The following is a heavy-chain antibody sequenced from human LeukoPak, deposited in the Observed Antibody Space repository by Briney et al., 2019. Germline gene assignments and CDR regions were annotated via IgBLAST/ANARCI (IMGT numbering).Heavy chain of an antibody. V-gene: IGHV3-48*01. CDR3: ARAPETYYDFWSGPVIGALDY. CDR1: GFTFNKSP. D-gene: IGHD3-3*01. Sequence: GGSLRLSCAASGFTFNKSPMNWVRQAPGKGLEWISNIRDDSDGTTYADSVKGRFTISRDNAKNSLYLQINSLRAEDTAVYYCARAPETYYDFWSGPVIGALDYWGQGTLVTVSS. J-gene: IGHJ4*02. CDR2: IRDDSDGT.